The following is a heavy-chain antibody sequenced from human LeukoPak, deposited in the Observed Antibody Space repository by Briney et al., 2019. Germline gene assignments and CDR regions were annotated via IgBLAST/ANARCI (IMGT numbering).Heavy chain of an antibody. Sequence: GGSLRLSCAASGFTFSDYYMSWIRQAPGKGLEWVSYISSSGSTIYYADSVKGRFPISRDNAKNSLYLQMNSLRAEDAAVYYCATYSGYDPERSYYYYGMDVWGQGTTVTVSS. J-gene: IGHJ6*02. CDR1: GFTFSDYY. CDR3: ATYSGYDPERSYYYYGMDV. CDR2: ISSSGSTI. D-gene: IGHD5-12*01. V-gene: IGHV3-11*01.